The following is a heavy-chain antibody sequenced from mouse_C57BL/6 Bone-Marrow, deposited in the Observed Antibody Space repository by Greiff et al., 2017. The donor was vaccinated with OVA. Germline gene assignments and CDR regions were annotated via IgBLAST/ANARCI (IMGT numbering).Heavy chain of an antibody. Sequence: QVQLQQPGAELVKPGASVKLSCKASGYTFTSYWMQWVKQRPGQGLEWIGVIHPNSGSTNYNEKFKSKATLTADKSSSTAYMQLSSLTSEDSAVYYCARYYGSSYIDYWGQGTTLTVSS. D-gene: IGHD1-1*01. J-gene: IGHJ2*01. CDR1: GYTFTSYW. CDR2: IHPNSGST. V-gene: IGHV1-64*01. CDR3: ARYYGSSYIDY.